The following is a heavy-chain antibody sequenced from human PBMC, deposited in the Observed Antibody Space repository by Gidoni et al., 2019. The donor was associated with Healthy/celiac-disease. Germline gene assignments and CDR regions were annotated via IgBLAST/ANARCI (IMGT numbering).Heavy chain of an antibody. CDR3: ARDGGLGAYYFDY. CDR2: LNPNSGGT. CDR1: GYTFTGYY. J-gene: IGHJ4*02. Sequence: QLQLVHSGAEVKKPGASVKVTCKPSGYTFTGYYMHWVRQAPGQGLERMGWLNPNSGGTNYAQKFQGWVTMTRDTSISTAYMELGRLRADDTAVYYCARDGGLGAYYFDYWGQGTLVTVSS. V-gene: IGHV1-2*04. D-gene: IGHD3-16*01.